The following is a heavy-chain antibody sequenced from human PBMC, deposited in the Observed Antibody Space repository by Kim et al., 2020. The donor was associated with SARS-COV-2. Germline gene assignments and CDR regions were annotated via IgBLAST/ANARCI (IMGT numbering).Heavy chain of an antibody. V-gene: IGHV3-21*01. J-gene: IGHJ6*02. D-gene: IGHD1-1*01. Sequence: DSVKSRTTIPRDKAKNTLNLQMNSLRAEDTAEYYCAGWEPHYYYYYGMDVWGQGTTVTVSS. CDR3: AGWEPHYYYYYGMDV.